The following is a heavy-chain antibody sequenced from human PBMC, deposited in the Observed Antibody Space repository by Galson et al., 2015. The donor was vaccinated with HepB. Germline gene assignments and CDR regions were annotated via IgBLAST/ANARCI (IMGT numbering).Heavy chain of an antibody. CDR2: IYYSGST. V-gene: IGHV4-31*03. CDR3: ARARDYYGSGTYHYFDY. D-gene: IGHD3-10*01. Sequence: TLSLTCTVSGGSFSSGGHYWNWIRQHPGKGLEWIGYIYYSGSTYYNPSLKSRLTISVDTSKNQFSLKLSSVTAADTAVYYCARARDYYGSGTYHYFDYWGQGTLVTASS. CDR1: GGSFSSGGHY. J-gene: IGHJ4*02.